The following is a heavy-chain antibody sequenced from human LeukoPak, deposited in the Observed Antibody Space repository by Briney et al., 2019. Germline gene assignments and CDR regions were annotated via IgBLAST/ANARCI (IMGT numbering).Heavy chain of an antibody. Sequence: SETLSLTCTVSGGSISSYYWSWIRQPAGKGLEWIGRIYSSGSTTYNPSLKSRVTMSVDTSKNQFSLKVTSVTAADTAVYYCARDSGTTGEVKFDPWGQGTLVAVSS. J-gene: IGHJ5*02. D-gene: IGHD3-10*01. CDR3: ARDSGTTGEVKFDP. V-gene: IGHV4-4*07. CDR2: IYSSGST. CDR1: GGSISSYY.